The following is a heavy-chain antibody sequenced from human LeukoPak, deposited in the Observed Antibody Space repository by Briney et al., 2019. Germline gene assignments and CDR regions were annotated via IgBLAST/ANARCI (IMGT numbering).Heavy chain of an antibody. CDR3: AREPPYCSGGSCYLRSFDY. CDR2: INSDGSST. D-gene: IGHD2-15*01. J-gene: IGHJ4*02. V-gene: IGHV3-74*01. Sequence: GGSLRLSCAASGFTFSSYWMPWVRQAPGMGLVWVSRINSDGSSTSYADSVKGRFTISRDNAKNTLYLQMNSLRAEDTAVYYCAREPPYCSGGSCYLRSFDYWGQGTRVTVSS. CDR1: GFTFSSYW.